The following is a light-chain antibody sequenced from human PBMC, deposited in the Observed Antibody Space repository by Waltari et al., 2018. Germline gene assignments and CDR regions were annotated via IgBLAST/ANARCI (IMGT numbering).Light chain of an antibody. CDR1: NSNVGSYNL. CDR2: EGN. V-gene: IGLV2-23*03. Sequence: QSALTQPASVSGSPGQSITISCTGFNSNVGSYNLVSWYQKHPGQAPKLLIYEGNRRPSVVSNRCSGSKSDNTASLTLSGLQAEDEADYYCCSNVGSSVFFGGGTKLTVL. CDR3: CSNVGSSVF. J-gene: IGLJ2*01.